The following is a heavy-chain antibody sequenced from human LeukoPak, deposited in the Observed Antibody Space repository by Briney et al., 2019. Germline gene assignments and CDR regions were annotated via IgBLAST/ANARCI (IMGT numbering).Heavy chain of an antibody. J-gene: IGHJ4*02. CDR2: ISFSGTTT. CDR1: GLTFSSYS. V-gene: IGHV3-23*01. Sequence: GGSLRLSCAASGLTFSSYSMSWVRQAPGKGLEWVSGISFSGTTTYYADSVKGRFTVSRDNSKNTLYLQMDGLIAEDTAVYYCARDPTELQLLSYYFDSWGQGTLVAVSS. D-gene: IGHD2-2*01. CDR3: ARDPTELQLLSYYFDS.